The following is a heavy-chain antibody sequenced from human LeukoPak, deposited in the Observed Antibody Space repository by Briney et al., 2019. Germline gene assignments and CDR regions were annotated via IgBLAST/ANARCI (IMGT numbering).Heavy chain of an antibody. CDR2: LNSDGTNT. V-gene: IGHV3-74*01. Sequence: GGSLRLSCAASGFTFSSYSMNWVRQAPGKGLVWVSRLNSDGTNTYHADSVKGRVTISRDNAKNTVYLEMNSLRAEDTAVYYCARGGLRNWYFDLWGRGTLVTVSS. J-gene: IGHJ2*01. D-gene: IGHD5-12*01. CDR1: GFTFSSYS. CDR3: ARGGLRNWYFDL.